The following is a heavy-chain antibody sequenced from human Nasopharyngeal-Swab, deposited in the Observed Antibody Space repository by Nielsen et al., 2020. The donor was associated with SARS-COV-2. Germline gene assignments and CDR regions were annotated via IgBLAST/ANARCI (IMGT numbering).Heavy chain of an antibody. D-gene: IGHD3-3*01. CDR3: ATLAYDFWSGQTLLRGWFDP. CDR2: FDPEDGET. J-gene: IGHJ5*02. CDR1: GYTLTELS. V-gene: IGHV1-24*01. Sequence: ASVKVSCKVSGYTLTELSMHWVRQAPGKGLEWMGGFDPEDGETIYAQKFQGRVTMTEETSTDTAYMELSSLRSEDTAVYYCATLAYDFWSGQTLLRGWFDPWGQGTLVTVSS.